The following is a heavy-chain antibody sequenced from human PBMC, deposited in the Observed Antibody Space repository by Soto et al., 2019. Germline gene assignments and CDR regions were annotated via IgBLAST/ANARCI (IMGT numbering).Heavy chain of an antibody. CDR1: GLSLRTTGVG. V-gene: IGHV2-5*02. CDR2: LYWDADK. D-gene: IGHD2-21*02. Sequence: QITLKESGPTLVKPTQTLTLTCTVSGLSLRTTGVGVGWVRQPPGKALEWLALLYWDADKRYSPSLRSRLTITKDISEKQVVLTMTNMDTVDTATYYCVQTRCGADCLVIYASRAYYGLDVWGQGTTVTVSS. J-gene: IGHJ6*02. CDR3: VQTRCGADCLVIYASRAYYGLDV.